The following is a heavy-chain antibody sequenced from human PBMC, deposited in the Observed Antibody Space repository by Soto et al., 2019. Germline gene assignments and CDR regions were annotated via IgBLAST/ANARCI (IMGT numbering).Heavy chain of an antibody. CDR2: VSYDGNDK. Sequence: GGSLRLSCAASGFTFSSHGMHWVRQAPGKGLEWVAGVSYDGNDKYYEDSVKGRFTISRDNSKNTLYLQMNSLRVEDTAVYYCARGSGNNWNYVLFDPWGQGTLVTVCS. CDR3: ARGSGNNWNYVLFDP. D-gene: IGHD1-7*01. V-gene: IGHV3-30*03. J-gene: IGHJ5*02. CDR1: GFTFSSHG.